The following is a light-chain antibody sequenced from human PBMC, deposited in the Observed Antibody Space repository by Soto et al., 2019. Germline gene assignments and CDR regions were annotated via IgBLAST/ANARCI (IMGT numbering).Light chain of an antibody. Sequence: EIVLTQSPGTLSLSPGERATLSCRASQSVSSSYLAWYQQKPGQAPRLLIYGASSRATGIPDRFSGSGSGTDFTLTISRLEPEDFAVYSCQQYGSSFGPGTKVDIK. CDR3: QQYGSS. CDR1: QSVSSSY. J-gene: IGKJ3*01. CDR2: GAS. V-gene: IGKV3-20*01.